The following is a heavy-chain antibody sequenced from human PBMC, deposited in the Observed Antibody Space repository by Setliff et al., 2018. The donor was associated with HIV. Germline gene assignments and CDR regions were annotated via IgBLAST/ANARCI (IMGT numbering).Heavy chain of an antibody. Sequence: ASVKVSCKASGYTLSDYHMHWVRQAPGQGLEWMGWINPNSGDTNYAQKFQGRVTMTTDTSISTAYMELSRLRSDDTAVYYCATLDYWGQGTLVTVSS. CDR3: ATLDY. CDR1: GYTLSDYH. CDR2: INPNSGDT. J-gene: IGHJ4*02. V-gene: IGHV1-2*02.